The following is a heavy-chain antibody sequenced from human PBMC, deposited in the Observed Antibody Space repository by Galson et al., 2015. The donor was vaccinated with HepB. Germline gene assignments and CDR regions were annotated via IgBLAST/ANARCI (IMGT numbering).Heavy chain of an antibody. CDR3: ARGWWDHFDL. V-gene: IGHV6-1*01. J-gene: IGHJ2*01. Sequence: CAISGDSASSNSASWNWIRQSPSRGLEWLGRTYYRSKWYDDYAVSVKSRITINPDTSKNQFSLQLNSVTPEDTAMYYCARGWWDHFDLWGRGTLITVSS. D-gene: IGHD1-26*01. CDR1: GDSASSNSAS. CDR2: TYYRSKWYD.